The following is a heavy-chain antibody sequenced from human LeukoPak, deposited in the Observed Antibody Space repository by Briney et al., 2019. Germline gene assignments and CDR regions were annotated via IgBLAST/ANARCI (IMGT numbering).Heavy chain of an antibody. J-gene: IGHJ3*02. D-gene: IGHD2-21*01. CDR3: ARVPSVIDAFDI. CDR2: IYYTGST. CDR1: GGSISSYY. Sequence: SETLSLTCTVSGGSISSYYWSWIRQPPGKGLEWIGYIYYTGSTYYNPSLKSRLTISVDRSKNQFSLRLSPMTAADTAVYYCARVPSVIDAFDIWGQGTMVTVSS. V-gene: IGHV4-59*12.